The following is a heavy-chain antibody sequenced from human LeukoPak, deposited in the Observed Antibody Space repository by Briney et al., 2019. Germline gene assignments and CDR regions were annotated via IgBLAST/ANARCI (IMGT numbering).Heavy chain of an antibody. CDR2: ISWNSVSI. D-gene: IGHD6-19*01. J-gene: IGHJ6*02. CDR1: GFTFDDYA. Sequence: GRSLRLSCEASGFTFDDYAMHWVRQAPGKGLEWVSGISWNSVSIDYADSVKGRFTISRDNAKNSLYLQMNSLRAEDTALYYCAKDYYSSSYYYYAMDVWGRGTTVTVSS. V-gene: IGHV3-9*01. CDR3: AKDYYSSSYYYYAMDV.